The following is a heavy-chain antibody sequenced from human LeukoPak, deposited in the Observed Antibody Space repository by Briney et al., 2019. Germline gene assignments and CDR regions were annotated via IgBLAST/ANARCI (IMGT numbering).Heavy chain of an antibody. CDR3: AKDALDGGNSVGLADY. D-gene: IGHD4-23*01. V-gene: IGHV3-74*01. CDR1: GFTFSNYW. J-gene: IGHJ4*02. Sequence: GGSLRLSCATSGFTFSNYWMHWVRQVPGKGLVWVSRISGDGSSTRNADSVEGRFTISRDNAKNTLYLQMNSLRAEDTAMYYCAKDALDGGNSVGLADYWGQGTLVTVSS. CDR2: ISGDGSST.